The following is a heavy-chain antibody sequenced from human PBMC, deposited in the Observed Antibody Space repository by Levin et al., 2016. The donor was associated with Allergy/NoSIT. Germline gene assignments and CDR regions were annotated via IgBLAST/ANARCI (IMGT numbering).Heavy chain of an antibody. J-gene: IGHJ3*01. Sequence: WIRQPPGKGLMWISHLNSDGSTTGYADSVKGRFTISRDNAKNTLYLHMNSLKVEDSGVYYCAKDSRSLDLWGQGTVVTVSS. CDR2: LNSDGSTT. CDR3: AKDSRSLDL. V-gene: IGHV3-74*01.